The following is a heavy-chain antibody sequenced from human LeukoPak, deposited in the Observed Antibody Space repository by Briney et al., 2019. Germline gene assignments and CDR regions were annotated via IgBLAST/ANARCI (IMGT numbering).Heavy chain of an antibody. CDR2: IYSDGST. D-gene: IGHD5-24*01. V-gene: IGHV3-66*01. CDR3: ATHVGMATILSY. Sequence: GGSLRLSCAASGFTVSNNYMSWVRQAPGKGLEWVSVIYSDGSTSYAGSVKGRFTISRDNSKNTLYLQMNSLRAEDTAVYYCATHVGMATILSYWGQGTLVTVSS. CDR1: GFTVSNNY. J-gene: IGHJ4*02.